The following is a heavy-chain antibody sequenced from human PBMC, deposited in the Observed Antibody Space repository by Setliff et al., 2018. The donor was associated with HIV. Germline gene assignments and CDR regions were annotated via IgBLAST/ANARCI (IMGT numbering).Heavy chain of an antibody. CDR1: GDSISSGSNY. D-gene: IGHD3-10*01. CDR3: ASPKERYYYGSGTNVREYYGMDV. CDR2: IYTSGP. Sequence: SETLSLTCTVSGDSISSGSNYWSWIRQPAGKGLEWIGRIYTSGPRYNHSLENRVTISVDTSKSQFFLMLSSVTAAATAVYYCASPKERYYYGSGTNVREYYGMDVWGQGTTVTVSS. V-gene: IGHV4-61*02. J-gene: IGHJ6*02.